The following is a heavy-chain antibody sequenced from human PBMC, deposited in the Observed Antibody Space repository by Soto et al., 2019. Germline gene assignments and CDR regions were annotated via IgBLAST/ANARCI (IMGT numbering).Heavy chain of an antibody. V-gene: IGHV4-59*01. Sequence: QVQLLESGPGLVKPSETLSLTCAVSGESISCYYCMWIRQPPGKGLESIGYLYYGRSANYNPSLKSRVTLPLNPATNQCSLALSSMTAADTAVKYCALRSMAVVPEYWGQGTLVTVYS. J-gene: IGHJ4*02. CDR3: ALRSMAVVPEY. CDR1: GESISCYY. D-gene: IGHD3-22*01. CDR2: LYYGRSA.